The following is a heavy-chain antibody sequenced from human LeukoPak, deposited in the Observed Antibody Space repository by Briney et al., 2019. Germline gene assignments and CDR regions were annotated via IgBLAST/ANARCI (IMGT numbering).Heavy chain of an antibody. CDR1: GGSVSSSDYY. Sequence: SETLSLTCTVSGGSVSSSDYYWSWIRQPPGRGLEWIGYIYYSGSTYYNPSLKSRVTISVDTSKNQFSLKLSSVTAADTAVYYCARYFDWLLAIDYWGQGTLVTVSS. CDR2: IYYSGST. V-gene: IGHV4-30-4*01. J-gene: IGHJ4*02. CDR3: ARYFDWLLAIDY. D-gene: IGHD3-9*01.